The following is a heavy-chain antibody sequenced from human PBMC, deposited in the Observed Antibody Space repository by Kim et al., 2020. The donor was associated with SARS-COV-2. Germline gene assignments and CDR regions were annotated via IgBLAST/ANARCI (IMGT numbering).Heavy chain of an antibody. D-gene: IGHD3-10*01. J-gene: IGHJ4*02. CDR2: SGHL. CDR3: AKGSTGIDS. Sequence: SGHLDYADSVKGRFTISRDNAKNSLYLKMNSLRTDDTALYYCAKGSTGIDSWGQGILVTVSS. V-gene: IGHV3-9*01.